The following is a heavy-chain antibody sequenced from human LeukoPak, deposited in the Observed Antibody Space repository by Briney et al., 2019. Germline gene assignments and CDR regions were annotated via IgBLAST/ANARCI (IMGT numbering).Heavy chain of an antibody. CDR2: ISSSSSYI. CDR3: AREPTPITIFGVVIINDAFDI. Sequence: GGSLRLSCAASGFTFNIYAMSWVRQAPGKGLEWVSSISSSSSYIYYADSVKGRFTISRDNAKNSLYLQMNSLRAEDTAVYYCAREPTPITIFGVVIINDAFDIWGQGTMVTVSS. J-gene: IGHJ3*02. CDR1: GFTFNIYA. D-gene: IGHD3-3*01. V-gene: IGHV3-21*01.